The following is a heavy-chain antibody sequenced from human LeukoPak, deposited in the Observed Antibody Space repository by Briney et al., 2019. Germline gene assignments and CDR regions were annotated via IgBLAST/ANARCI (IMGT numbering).Heavy chain of an antibody. CDR1: GYTFTSYG. D-gene: IGHD1-1*01. V-gene: IGHV1-18*01. CDR3: AKRDTTGTSNWFDP. CDR2: ISAYNGNT. J-gene: IGHJ5*02. Sequence: ASVKVSCKASGYTFTSYGISWVRQAPGQGLEWMGWISAYNGNTNYAQKLQGRVTMTTDTSTSTAYMELRSLRSDDTAVYYCAKRDTTGTSNWFDPWGQGTLVTVSS.